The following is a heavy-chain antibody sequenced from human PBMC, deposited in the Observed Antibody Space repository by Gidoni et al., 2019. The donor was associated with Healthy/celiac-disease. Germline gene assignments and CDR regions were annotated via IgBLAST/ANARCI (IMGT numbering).Heavy chain of an antibody. Sequence: QVHLVEYGGGVVHPGRSLKLSCEASGFTFSRYGMHWVRKAPGKGLEWVAVIWYAGSNKYYADSVKGRFTISRDNSKNTLYLHMNSLRAEDTAVYYCARLAVTKGIDYWGQGTLVTVSS. J-gene: IGHJ4*02. CDR3: ARLAVTKGIDY. CDR2: IWYAGSNK. D-gene: IGHD4-17*01. V-gene: IGHV3-33*01. CDR1: GFTFSRYG.